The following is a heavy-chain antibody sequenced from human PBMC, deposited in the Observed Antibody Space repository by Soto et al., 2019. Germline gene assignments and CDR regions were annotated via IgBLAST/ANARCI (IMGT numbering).Heavy chain of an antibody. CDR2: INENGRT. CDR3: ARDRGRVSAPDI. Sequence: QVQLLESGPGLVKPSETLSLTCTVSGGSVNNYYWTWIRQFPGKGLEWIGYINENGRTNYNPSLEGRLTISIHTSGNQLSLRLSSVTAADMAIYYCARDRGRVSAPDIWGQGTKVTVSS. J-gene: IGHJ3*02. D-gene: IGHD3-3*01. CDR1: GGSVNNYY. V-gene: IGHV4-59*02.